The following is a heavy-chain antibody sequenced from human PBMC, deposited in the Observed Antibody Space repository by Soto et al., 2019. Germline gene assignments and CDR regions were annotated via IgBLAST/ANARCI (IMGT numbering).Heavy chain of an antibody. CDR1: GFTFSSYA. CDR3: AKDALYSSGWSYTGNWFDP. Sequence: PGGSLRLSCAASGFTFSSYAMSWVRQAPGKGLEWVSAISGSGGSTYYADSVKGRFTISRDNSKNTLYLQMNSLRAEDTAVYYCAKDALYSSGWSYTGNWFDPWGQGTLVTVSS. D-gene: IGHD6-19*01. CDR2: ISGSGGST. V-gene: IGHV3-23*01. J-gene: IGHJ5*02.